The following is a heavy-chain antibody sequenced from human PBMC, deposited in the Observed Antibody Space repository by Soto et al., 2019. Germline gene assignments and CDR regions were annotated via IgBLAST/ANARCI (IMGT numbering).Heavy chain of an antibody. V-gene: IGHV3-23*01. CDR1: GFRLKNYA. CDR3: ANPPYCRSTSYYYYFRMDD. D-gene: IGHD2-2*01. J-gene: IGHJ6*02. CDR2: ISGSGGST. Sequence: PCWCMRLACAACGFRLKNYAVGGVFKDPGKGLEWVSAISGSGGSTYYADSVKGRFTISRDNSKNTLYLQMNSLRAEDTAVYYCANPPYCRSTSYYYYFRMDDWGQRTTVTVSS.